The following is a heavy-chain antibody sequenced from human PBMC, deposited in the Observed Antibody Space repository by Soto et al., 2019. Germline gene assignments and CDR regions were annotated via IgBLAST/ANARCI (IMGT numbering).Heavy chain of an antibody. CDR3: ARDLAYYYDSSGYQTHHLNFDY. J-gene: IGHJ4*02. D-gene: IGHD3-22*01. CDR1: GFTFSSYS. V-gene: IGHV3-21*01. CDR2: ISSSSSYI. Sequence: GGSLRLSCAASGFTFSSYSMNWVRQAPGKGLEWVSSISSSSSYIYYADSVKGRFTISRDNAKNSLYLQMNSLRAEDTAVYYCARDLAYYYDSSGYQTHHLNFDYWGQGTLVTVSS.